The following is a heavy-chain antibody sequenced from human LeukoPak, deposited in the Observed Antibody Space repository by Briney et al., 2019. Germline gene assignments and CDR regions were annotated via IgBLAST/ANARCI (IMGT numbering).Heavy chain of an antibody. V-gene: IGHV4-34*01. Sequence: PSETLSLTCGVYGGSLDGYYWTWIRQPPGKGLEWIGEINQSGSTNYNASLKSRVSISVDTSKNRFSLNLSSVTAADRAVYYCARCEGVARIWGEGTVVTISS. CDR3: ARCEGVARI. CDR1: GGSLDGYY. CDR2: INQSGST. D-gene: IGHD3-3*01. J-gene: IGHJ3*02.